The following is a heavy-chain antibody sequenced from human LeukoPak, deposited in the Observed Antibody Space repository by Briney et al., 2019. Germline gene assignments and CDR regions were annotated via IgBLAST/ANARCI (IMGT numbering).Heavy chain of an antibody. CDR3: ARGGGGAKAFYYDY. CDR1: GGSISSSSYY. Sequence: SETLSLTCTVSGGSISSSSYYWCWIRQPPGKGLGWIGSIYYSGSTYYNPSLKSRVARSVDTSRKRFSLTLTSENAADTAVYYCARGGGGAKAFYYDYWGQGSLVTVSS. CDR2: IYYSGST. J-gene: IGHJ4*02. V-gene: IGHV4-39*01. D-gene: IGHD1-26*01.